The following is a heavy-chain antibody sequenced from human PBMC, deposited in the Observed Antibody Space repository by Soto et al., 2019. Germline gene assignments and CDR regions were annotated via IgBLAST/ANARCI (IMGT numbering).Heavy chain of an antibody. Sequence: QVQLVQSGAEVKKPGSSVKVSCKASGCTFSSYAISCVRQAPGQGLEWMGGIIPIFGTANYAQKFQGRVTITADKATSTAYMELSSLRSEDTAVYYCARDGGTGTTVNYDGMDVWGQGTTVTVSS. J-gene: IGHJ6*02. CDR1: GCTFSSYA. CDR3: ARDGGTGTTVNYDGMDV. CDR2: IIPIFGTA. V-gene: IGHV1-69*06. D-gene: IGHD1-1*01.